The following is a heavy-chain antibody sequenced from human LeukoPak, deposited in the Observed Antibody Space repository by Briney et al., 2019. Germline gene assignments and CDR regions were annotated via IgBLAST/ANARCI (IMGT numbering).Heavy chain of an antibody. CDR3: AGAGTVVRLGPPRPYWYFDL. Sequence: GGSLRLSCAASGFTFSTYAMSWVRQAPGKGLEWVSAISGSGDSTYYADSVKGRFTISRDNSKNTLYLQMNSLRAEDTAVYYCAGAGTVVRLGPPRPYWYFDLWGRGTLVTVSS. V-gene: IGHV3-23*01. CDR2: ISGSGDST. J-gene: IGHJ2*01. D-gene: IGHD4-23*01. CDR1: GFTFSTYA.